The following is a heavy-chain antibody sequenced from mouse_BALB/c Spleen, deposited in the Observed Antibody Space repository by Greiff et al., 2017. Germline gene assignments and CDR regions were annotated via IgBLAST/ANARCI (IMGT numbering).Heavy chain of an antibody. CDR3: APGTWFAY. CDR1: GFTFSSFG. Sequence: EVKVVESGGGLVQPGGSRKLSCAASGFTFSSFGMHWVRQAPEKGLEWVAYISSGSSTIYYADTVKGRFTISRDNPKNTLFLQMTSLRSEDTAMYYCAPGTWFAYWGQGTLVTVSA. V-gene: IGHV5-17*02. J-gene: IGHJ3*01. CDR2: ISSGSSTI. D-gene: IGHD4-1*01.